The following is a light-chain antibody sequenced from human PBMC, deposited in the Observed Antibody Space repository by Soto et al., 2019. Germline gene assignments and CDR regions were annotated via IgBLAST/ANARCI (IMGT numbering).Light chain of an antibody. CDR3: QNYNSAPRT. CDR2: AAS. V-gene: IGKV1-27*01. CDR1: QGIIND. Sequence: DIQMTQSPSSLSASIGDRVTISCRASQGIINDLAWYQQKPGKVPYLLIYAASTSHSGVPSRFRGSGSGTDFTLTISSLQPEDVATYYCQNYNSAPRTFGQGTKVDIK. J-gene: IGKJ1*01.